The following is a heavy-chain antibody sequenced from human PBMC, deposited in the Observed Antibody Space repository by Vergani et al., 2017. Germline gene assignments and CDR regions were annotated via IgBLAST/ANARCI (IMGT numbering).Heavy chain of an antibody. D-gene: IGHD2-15*01. J-gene: IGHJ4*02. CDR2: IKTISGNP. CDR3: ATKSGGNGETMGY. V-gene: IGHV7-4-1*02. Sequence: QVQLVQSGSELKKPGASVKVSCKASGYTFTRYAMNWVRQAPGQGLEWMGWIKTISGNPTYAQGFTGRFVFSLDTSVSTAYLQISSLQAADTAVYYCATKSGGNGETMGYWGQGTLVTVSS. CDR1: GYTFTRYA.